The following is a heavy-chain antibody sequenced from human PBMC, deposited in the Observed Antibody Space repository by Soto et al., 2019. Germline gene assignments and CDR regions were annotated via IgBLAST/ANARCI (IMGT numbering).Heavy chain of an antibody. CDR2: TRSKANNYAT. J-gene: IGHJ6*02. V-gene: IGHV3-73*02. CDR1: GFTFSGFA. D-gene: IGHD5-12*01. CDR3: TRGGSEGYYYGIDA. Sequence: EVQLVESGGGLVQPGGSLKLSCAASGFTFSGFARHWVRQASGKGLEWVGRTRSKANNYATAYAASLKGRFTISRDDSKNTAYLQMNSLKTEDTAVYYCTRGGSEGYYYGIDAWGQGTTVTLSS.